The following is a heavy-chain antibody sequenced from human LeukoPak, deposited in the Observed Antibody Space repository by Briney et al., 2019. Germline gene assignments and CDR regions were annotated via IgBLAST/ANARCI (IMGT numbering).Heavy chain of an antibody. V-gene: IGHV3-23*01. CDR2: ISGSGGST. CDR3: AKDLFFGVVMHRSGFDY. CDR1: GFTFSSYA. J-gene: IGHJ4*02. D-gene: IGHD3-3*01. Sequence: PGGSLRLSCAASGFTFSSYAMSWVRQAPGKGLEWVSAISGSGGSTYYADSVKGRFTISRDNSKNTLYLQMNSLRAEDTAVYYCAKDLFFGVVMHRSGFDYWGQGTLVTVSS.